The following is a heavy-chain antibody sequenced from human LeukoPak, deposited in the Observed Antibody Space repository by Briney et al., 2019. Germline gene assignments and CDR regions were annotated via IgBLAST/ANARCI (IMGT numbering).Heavy chain of an antibody. Sequence: GASVKVSCKASGYTFTGYYMHWVRQAPGQGLEWMGWINPNSGGTNYAQKFQGRVTMTRDTSISTAYMELSRLRSDDTAVYYCARDNYYGSGSYKDDGPDYMDVWGKGTTVTISS. CDR3: ARDNYYGSGSYKDDGPDYMDV. J-gene: IGHJ6*03. CDR1: GYTFTGYY. CDR2: INPNSGGT. D-gene: IGHD3-10*01. V-gene: IGHV1-2*02.